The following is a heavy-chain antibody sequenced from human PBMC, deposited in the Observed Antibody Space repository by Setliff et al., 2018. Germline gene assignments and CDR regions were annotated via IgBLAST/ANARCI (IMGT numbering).Heavy chain of an antibody. J-gene: IGHJ4*02. V-gene: IGHV4-61*09. Sequence: SETLSLTCTVSGGSISSGNYYWSWIRQPAGKGLEWIGHIQTSGNTNYNPSLKSRVTISVDTSKNQFSLKLSSVTAADTAVYFCARGYYNFLSGYYTPYYFDYWGQGTLVTVSS. CDR2: IQTSGNT. D-gene: IGHD3-3*01. CDR3: ARGYYNFLSGYYTPYYFDY. CDR1: GGSISSGNYY.